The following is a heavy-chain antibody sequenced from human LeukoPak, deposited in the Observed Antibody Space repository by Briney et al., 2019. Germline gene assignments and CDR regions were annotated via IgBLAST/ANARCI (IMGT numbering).Heavy chain of an antibody. CDR2: IYYSGSA. J-gene: IGHJ4*02. D-gene: IGHD3-10*01. CDR3: ARGSSLVRGVIY. V-gene: IGHV4-59*01. CDR1: GGSISSYY. Sequence: PSETLSLTCTVSGGSISSYYWSWIRQPPGKGLEWIGYIYYSGSATYNPSLKSRVTISLDTSKNQFSLKMSSVTAADTAVYYCARGSSLVRGVIYWGQGTLVTVSS.